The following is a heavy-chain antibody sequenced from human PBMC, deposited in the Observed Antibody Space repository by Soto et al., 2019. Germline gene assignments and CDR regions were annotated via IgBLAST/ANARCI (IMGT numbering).Heavy chain of an antibody. CDR1: GFTFSSYA. J-gene: IGHJ4*02. Sequence: EVQLLESGGGLVQPGGSLRLFCAASGFTFSSYAMNWVRQAPGKGLECISGISGYGGSTYYADSVKGRFIISRDNSKNTLYLQMNSLRAEDTAIYYCAKYSPILDYWGQGTLVTVSS. CDR2: ISGYGGST. V-gene: IGHV3-23*01. D-gene: IGHD2-21*01. CDR3: AKYSPILDY.